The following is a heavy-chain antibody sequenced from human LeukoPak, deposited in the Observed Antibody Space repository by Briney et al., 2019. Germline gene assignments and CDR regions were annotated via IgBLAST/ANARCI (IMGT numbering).Heavy chain of an antibody. CDR2: IYSGGST. J-gene: IGHJ4*02. Sequence: QPGGSLRLSCAASGFTVSSNYMSWVRQAPGKGLEWVSVIYSGGSTYYADSVKGRFTISRDNSKNTLYLQMNRLRAEDTAVYYCARAGQRAYFDYWGQGTLVTVSS. CDR3: ARAGQRAYFDY. V-gene: IGHV3-66*02. CDR1: GFTVSSNY.